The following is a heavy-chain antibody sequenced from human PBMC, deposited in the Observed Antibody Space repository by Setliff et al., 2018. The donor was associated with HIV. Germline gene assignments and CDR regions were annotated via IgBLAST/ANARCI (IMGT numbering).Heavy chain of an antibody. J-gene: IGHJ4*02. V-gene: IGHV3-9*01. CDR1: GFTFDGYD. D-gene: IGHD6-13*01. Sequence: GGSLRLSCAASGFTFDGYDMHWVRQGPGRGLEWVSSISWNSGNRHYADSVKGRFTISRDNAKNSLYLQMNGLRAEDTALYYCARDLRYGSTWYAFDYWGQGTLVTVSS. CDR3: ARDLRYGSTWYAFDY. CDR2: ISWNSGNR.